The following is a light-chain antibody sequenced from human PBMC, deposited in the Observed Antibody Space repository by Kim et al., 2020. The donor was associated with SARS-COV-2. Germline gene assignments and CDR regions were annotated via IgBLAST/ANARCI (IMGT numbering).Light chain of an antibody. CDR3: IQYHSYPVI. V-gene: IGKV1-16*01. CDR1: QGITNY. Sequence: DIQMTQSPSSLSASVGDRVIITCRASQGITNYLAWFQQRPGKAPKSLIYAASSLQSGVPSRFGGSVSGTDFTLTIHILHPEDFATYYCIQYHSYPVIFGQVTRLEIK. J-gene: IGKJ5*01. CDR2: AAS.